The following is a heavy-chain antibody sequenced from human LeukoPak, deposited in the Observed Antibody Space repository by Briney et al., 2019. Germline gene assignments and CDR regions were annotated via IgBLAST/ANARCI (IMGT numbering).Heavy chain of an antibody. CDR1: EFTFSSSS. CDR3: TRELGVTRNALDI. D-gene: IGHD3-16*01. CDR2: INSDSSST. V-gene: IGHV3-74*01. J-gene: IGHJ3*02. Sequence: PGGSLTLSCVASEFTFSSSSMHWVRQPPAKGLVWVSRINSDSSSTNYADSVKDRPTISRDNAKNTLYLQMNSLTAEDTAVYYCTRELGVTRNALDIWGQGTMVTVSS.